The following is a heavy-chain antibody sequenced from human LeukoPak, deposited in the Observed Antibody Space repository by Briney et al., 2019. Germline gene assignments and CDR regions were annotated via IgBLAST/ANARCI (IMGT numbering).Heavy chain of an antibody. D-gene: IGHD3-22*01. V-gene: IGHV1-8*02. J-gene: IGHJ4*02. Sequence: GASVKVSCKASGYTFTGYYMHWVRQAPGQGLEWMGWMNPNSGNTGYAQKFQGRVTMTRNTSISTAYMELSSLRSEDTAVYYCARGNGFTYYYDSSGYCGYWGQGTLVTVSS. CDR3: ARGNGFTYYYDSSGYCGY. CDR1: GYTFTGYY. CDR2: MNPNSGNT.